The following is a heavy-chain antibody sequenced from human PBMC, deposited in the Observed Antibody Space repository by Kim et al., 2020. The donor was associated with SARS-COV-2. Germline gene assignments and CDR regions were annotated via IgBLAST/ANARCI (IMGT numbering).Heavy chain of an antibody. CDR2: IYYSGST. D-gene: IGHD6-13*01. Sequence: SETLSLTCTVSGGSVSSGSYYWSWIRQPPGKGLEWIGYIYYSGSTNYNPSLKSRVTISVDTSKNQFSLKLSSVTAADTAVYYCARGEYSSSWHKKNYYYGMDVWGQGTTVTVSS. CDR1: GGSVSSGSYY. V-gene: IGHV4-61*01. CDR3: ARGEYSSSWHKKNYYYGMDV. J-gene: IGHJ6*02.